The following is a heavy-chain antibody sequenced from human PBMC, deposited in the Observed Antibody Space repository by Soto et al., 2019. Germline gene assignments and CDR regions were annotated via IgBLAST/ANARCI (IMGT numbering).Heavy chain of an antibody. D-gene: IGHD1-26*01. J-gene: IGHJ3*02. CDR3: ATDRVGATNSGAAFDI. V-gene: IGHV1-24*01. Sequence: ASVKVSCKVSGYTLTELSMHWVRQAPGKGLEWMGGFDPEDGETIYAQKFQGRVTMTEDTSTDTAYMELSSLRSEDTAAYYCATDRVGATNSGAAFDIWGQGTMVTVSS. CDR2: FDPEDGET. CDR1: GYTLTELS.